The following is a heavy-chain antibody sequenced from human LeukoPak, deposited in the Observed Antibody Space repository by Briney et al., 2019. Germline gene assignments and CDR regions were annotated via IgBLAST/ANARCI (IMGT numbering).Heavy chain of an antibody. Sequence: PSETLSLTCTVSGDSISSGSDYWGWIRQPPGKGLEWIGSIYYSGSTYYNPSLKSRATISVDTSKNQFSLKLSSVTAADTAVYYCARDEFAASGSSYWGQGTLVTVSS. CDR2: IYYSGST. D-gene: IGHD3-22*01. J-gene: IGHJ4*02. V-gene: IGHV4-39*07. CDR3: ARDEFAASGSSY. CDR1: GDSISSGSDY.